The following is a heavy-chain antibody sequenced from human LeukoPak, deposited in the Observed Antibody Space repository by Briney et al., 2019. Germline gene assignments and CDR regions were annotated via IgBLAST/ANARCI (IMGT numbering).Heavy chain of an antibody. CDR2: ISISGSTI. CDR1: GFTFDDYG. J-gene: IGHJ3*02. D-gene: IGHD2-21*02. Sequence: AGGSPRLSCAASGFTFDDYGMSWVRQAPGKGLERVSYISISGSTIYYADSVKGRFTISRDNAKNSLYLQMNSLRAEDTAVYYCARGYTYCGGDCQNPANWWRAFDIWGQGTMVTVSS. CDR3: ARGYTYCGGDCQNPANWWRAFDI. V-gene: IGHV3-48*03.